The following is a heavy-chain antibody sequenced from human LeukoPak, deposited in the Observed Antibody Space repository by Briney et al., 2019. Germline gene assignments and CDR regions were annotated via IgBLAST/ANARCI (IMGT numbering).Heavy chain of an antibody. D-gene: IGHD3-16*01. CDR1: GFTFSGHS. Sequence: GGSLRLSCAASGFTFSGHSMTGVGQTPGKGLEGVSVIFGNGVKTYYADSLKGRFTISRDNSKSTLYLQMNSLRADDTAVYYCARVGDWSNYFGMDAWGQGTTVSVSS. J-gene: IGHJ6*02. CDR3: ARVGDWSNYFGMDA. CDR2: IFGNGVKT. V-gene: IGHV3-23*01.